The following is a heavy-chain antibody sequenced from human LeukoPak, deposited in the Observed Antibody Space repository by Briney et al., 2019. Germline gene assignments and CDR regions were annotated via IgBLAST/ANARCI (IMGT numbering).Heavy chain of an antibody. CDR3: ASRAHFWSGPGG. D-gene: IGHD3-3*02. V-gene: IGHV3-7*01. CDR2: IKQDGSEK. CDR1: GFTFSTYW. J-gene: IGHJ1*01. Sequence: QSGGSLRLSCAASGFTFSTYWMSWVRQAPGKGLEWVANIKQDGSEKYYMDSVKGRFTVSRDNAKNSLYLQMNSLRAEDTAVYYCASRAHFWSGPGGWGQGTLVTVSS.